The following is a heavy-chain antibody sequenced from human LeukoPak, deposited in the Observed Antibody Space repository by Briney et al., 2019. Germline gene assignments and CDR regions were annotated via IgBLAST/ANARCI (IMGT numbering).Heavy chain of an antibody. Sequence: GGSLRLSCAASGFSFSSYAMSWVRQAPGKGLEWVSAIRGSGGNTYYADSVKGRLTISRDNSKNTLYLQMNSLRAEDTAVYYCAKGGGYDTRDHYFDYWGQGTLVTVSS. CDR3: AKGGGYDTRDHYFDY. V-gene: IGHV3-23*01. CDR2: IRGSGGNT. J-gene: IGHJ4*02. CDR1: GFSFSSYA. D-gene: IGHD5-12*01.